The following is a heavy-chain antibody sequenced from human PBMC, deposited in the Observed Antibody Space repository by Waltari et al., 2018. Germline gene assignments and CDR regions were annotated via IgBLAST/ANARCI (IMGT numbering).Heavy chain of an antibody. V-gene: IGHV1-24*01. D-gene: IGHD4-17*01. CDR1: GSTLTELS. J-gene: IGHJ4*02. CDR2: FDPEDGET. Sequence: VQLVQSGAEVKKPGASVKVSCKVSGSTLTELSMHWVRQAPGKGFEWMGGFDPEDGETIYAQKFQGRVTMTEDTSTDTAYMELSSLRSEDTAVYYCATGGSSYGDVTLWDYWGQGTLVTVSS. CDR3: ATGGSSYGDVTLWDY.